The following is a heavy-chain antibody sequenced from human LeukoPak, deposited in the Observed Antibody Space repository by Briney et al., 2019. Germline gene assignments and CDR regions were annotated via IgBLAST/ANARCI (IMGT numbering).Heavy chain of an antibody. J-gene: IGHJ6*03. Sequence: ASVKVSCKASGYTFTSYGISWVRQAPGQGLEWMGWINPNSGGTNYAQKFQGRVTMTTDTSTSTAYMELRSLRSDDTAVYYCARDNFGYCSSTSCYYYYYMDVWGKGTTVTVSS. CDR3: ARDNFGYCSSTSCYYYYYMDV. D-gene: IGHD2-2*03. CDR2: INPNSGGT. CDR1: GYTFTSYG. V-gene: IGHV1-18*01.